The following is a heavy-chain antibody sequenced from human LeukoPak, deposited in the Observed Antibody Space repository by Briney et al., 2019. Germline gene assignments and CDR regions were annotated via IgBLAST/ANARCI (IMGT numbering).Heavy chain of an antibody. V-gene: IGHV1-69*13. Sequence: SVKVSCKASGGTFSSYAISWVRQAPGQGLEWMGGIIPIFGTANYAQKFQGRVTITADESTSTAYMELSSLRSEDTAVYYCARDRGGYYDSSGYFPDAFDIWGQGTMVTVSS. CDR3: ARDRGGYYDSSGYFPDAFDI. D-gene: IGHD3-22*01. J-gene: IGHJ3*02. CDR2: IIPIFGTA. CDR1: GGTFSSYA.